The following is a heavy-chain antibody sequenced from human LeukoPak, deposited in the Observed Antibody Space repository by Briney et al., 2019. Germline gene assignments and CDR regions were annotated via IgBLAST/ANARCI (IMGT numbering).Heavy chain of an antibody. Sequence: ASVKVSCQASGYTFTSYYMHWVRQAPGQGLEWMGIINPSGGSTSYAQKFQGRVTMTRDTSISTAYMELSRLRSDDTAVYYCARVFGIVVVDFDYWGQGTLVTVSS. V-gene: IGHV1-46*01. CDR1: GYTFTSYY. CDR2: INPSGGST. J-gene: IGHJ4*02. CDR3: ARVFGIVVVDFDY. D-gene: IGHD3-22*01.